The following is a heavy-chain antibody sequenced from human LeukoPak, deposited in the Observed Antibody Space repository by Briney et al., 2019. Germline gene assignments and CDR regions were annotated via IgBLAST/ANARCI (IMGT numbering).Heavy chain of an antibody. CDR2: ISSSSSYI. CDR3: ARARGGSYSGAFDI. D-gene: IGHD1-26*01. V-gene: IGHV3-21*01. J-gene: IGHJ3*02. CDR1: GFTFSSYS. Sequence: GSLRLSCAASGFTFSSYSMNWVRQAPGKGLEWVSSISSSSSYIYYADSVKGRFTISRDNAKNSLYLQMNSLRAEDTAVYYCARARGGSYSGAFDIWGQGTMVTVSS.